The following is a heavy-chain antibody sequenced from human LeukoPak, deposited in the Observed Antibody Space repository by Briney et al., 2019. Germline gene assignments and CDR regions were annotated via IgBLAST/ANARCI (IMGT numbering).Heavy chain of an antibody. V-gene: IGHV3-23*01. Sequence: GGSLRLSCAASGFTFSSYGMTWVRQAPGKGLEWVSAITASGDRTNYADSVKGRFTISRDNSKNTLGLQMNSLRAEDTAIYCWASRSSSGRHYFDYWGQGIPVTVSS. CDR1: GFTFSSYG. J-gene: IGHJ4*02. D-gene: IGHD6-19*01. CDR3: ASRSSSGRHYFDY. CDR2: ITASGDRT.